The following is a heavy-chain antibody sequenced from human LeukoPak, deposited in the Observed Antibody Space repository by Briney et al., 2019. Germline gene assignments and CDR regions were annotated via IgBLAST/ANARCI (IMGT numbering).Heavy chain of an antibody. CDR2: ISYDGSNK. CDR3: ARMYYYGSGSYYTVMKEYYFDY. V-gene: IGHV3-30*14. D-gene: IGHD3-10*01. Sequence: GGSLRLSCAASGFTFSSYAMHWVRQAPGKGLEWVAVISYDGSNKYYADSVKGRFTISRDNSKNTLYLQMNSLRAEDTAVYYCARMYYYGSGSYYTVMKEYYFDYWGQGTLVTVSS. CDR1: GFTFSSYA. J-gene: IGHJ4*02.